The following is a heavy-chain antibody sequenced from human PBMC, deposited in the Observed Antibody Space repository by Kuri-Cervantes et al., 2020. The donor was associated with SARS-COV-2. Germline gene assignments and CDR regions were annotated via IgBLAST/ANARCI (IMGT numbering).Heavy chain of an antibody. D-gene: IGHD2-15*01. V-gene: IGHV5-51*01. Sequence: GGSLRLSCKDSGYSFTTYWIIWVRQMPGKGLEWMGIIYPGDSDTRYSPSFQGQVTISADKSISTAYLQWSSLKASDTAMYYCARLPPNCSGGSCYDGYYYYGMDVWGQGTTVTVSS. J-gene: IGHJ6*02. CDR1: GYSFTTYW. CDR2: IYPGDSDT. CDR3: ARLPPNCSGGSCYDGYYYYGMDV.